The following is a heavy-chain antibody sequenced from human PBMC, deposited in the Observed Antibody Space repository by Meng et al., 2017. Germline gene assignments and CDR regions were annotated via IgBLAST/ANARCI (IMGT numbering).Heavy chain of an antibody. D-gene: IGHD1-1*01. CDR2: INHSGST. J-gene: IGHJ2*01. Sequence: QGELRLWGAVRVMLSETVSLTCAVDVGYFRCYYWSWIRQPPGKGLEWIGEINHSGSTNYTPSLKSRVTISVDTSKNPFSLKLSSVTAADTAVYYCARGRSGTWPWYFDLWGRGTLVTVSS. CDR3: ARGRSGTWPWYFDL. CDR1: VGYFRCYY. V-gene: IGHV4-34*01.